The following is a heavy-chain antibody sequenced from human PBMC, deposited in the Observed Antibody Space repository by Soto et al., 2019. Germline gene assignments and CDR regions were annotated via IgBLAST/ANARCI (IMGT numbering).Heavy chain of an antibody. J-gene: IGHJ4*02. CDR3: ARVIVLVPAAKSYFDY. CDR2: IYYSGST. Sequence: TLSLTCTVSGGSISSGGYYWSWIRQHPGKGLEWIGYIYYSGSTYYNPSLKSRVTISVDTSKNQFSLKLSSVTAADTAVYYCARVIVLVPAAKSYFDYWGQGTLVTVSS. D-gene: IGHD2-2*01. CDR1: GGSISSGGYY. V-gene: IGHV4-31*03.